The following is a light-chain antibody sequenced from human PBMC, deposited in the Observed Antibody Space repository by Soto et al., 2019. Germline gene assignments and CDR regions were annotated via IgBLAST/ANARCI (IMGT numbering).Light chain of an antibody. Sequence: DIQMTQSPSTLSASVGDRVTITCRASQSIDSWLAWYQQKPGKAPNLLIYKASSLESGVPSRFSGSGSGTEFTLTISSLQPDDFATYDCQQYNSYSSGTFGQGTQVDIK. CDR3: QQYNSYSSGT. V-gene: IGKV1-5*03. CDR2: KAS. CDR1: QSIDSW. J-gene: IGKJ1*01.